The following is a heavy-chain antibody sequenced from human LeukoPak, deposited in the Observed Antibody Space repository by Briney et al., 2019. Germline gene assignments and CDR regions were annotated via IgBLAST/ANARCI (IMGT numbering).Heavy chain of an antibody. CDR2: INPSGGST. D-gene: IGHD2-2*01. CDR1: GYTFTSYY. Sequence: ASVKVSCKASGYTFTSYYMHWVRQAPGQGLEWMGIINPSGGSTSYAQKFQGRVTMTRDTSTSTVYMELSSLSSEDTAVYYWARGVLGYCSSTSCYEGFDPWGQGTLVTVSS. CDR3: ARGVLGYCSSTSCYEGFDP. V-gene: IGHV1-46*01. J-gene: IGHJ5*02.